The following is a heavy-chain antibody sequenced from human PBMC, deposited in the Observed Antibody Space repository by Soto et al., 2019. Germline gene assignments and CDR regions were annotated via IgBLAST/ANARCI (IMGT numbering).Heavy chain of an antibody. CDR1: GGSISSSSYY. CDR3: ARHRKPSGRAVAALRYYYYDRMDV. Sequence: SETLSLTCTVSGGSISSSSYYWGWIRQPPGKGLEWIGSIYYSGSTYYNPSLKSRVTISVDTSKNQFSLKLSSVTAADTAVYYCARHRKPSGRAVAALRYYYYDRMDVCGQGTTVT. J-gene: IGHJ6*02. D-gene: IGHD6-19*01. CDR2: IYYSGST. V-gene: IGHV4-39*01.